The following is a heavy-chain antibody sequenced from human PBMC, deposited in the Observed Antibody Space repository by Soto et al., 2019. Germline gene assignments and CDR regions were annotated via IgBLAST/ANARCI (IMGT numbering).Heavy chain of an antibody. J-gene: IGHJ2*01. CDR3: ANQPTPNPLLYWGWYFDL. CDR1: GFTFSSYG. Sequence: GGSLRLSCAASGFTFSSYGMHWVRQAPGKGLEWVAVISYDGSNKYYADSVKGRFTISRDNSKNTLYLQMNSLRAEDTAVYYCANQPTPNPLLYWGWYFDLWGRGTLVTVSS. V-gene: IGHV3-30*18. D-gene: IGHD3-10*01. CDR2: ISYDGSNK.